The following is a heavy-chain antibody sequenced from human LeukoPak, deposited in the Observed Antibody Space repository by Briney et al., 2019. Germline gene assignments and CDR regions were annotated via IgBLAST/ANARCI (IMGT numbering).Heavy chain of an antibody. CDR1: GFTFSNYW. J-gene: IGHJ4*02. Sequence: GGSLRLSCAASGFTFSNYWMTWVRRAPGKGLDWVANIKQDGTEKNYVDSVKGRFIVSRDNAKNSLYLQMSSLRAEDTAVYYCARFTRSSTPVYWGRGALVTVSS. D-gene: IGHD6-6*01. V-gene: IGHV3-7*01. CDR3: ARFTRSSTPVY. CDR2: IKQDGTEK.